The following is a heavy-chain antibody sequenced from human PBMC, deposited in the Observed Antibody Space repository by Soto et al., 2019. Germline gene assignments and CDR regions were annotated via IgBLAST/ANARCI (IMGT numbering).Heavy chain of an antibody. CDR1: GFTFDYYA. CDR3: AKDMTTAYYYYYGMDV. Sequence: GGSLRLSCAASGFTFDYYAMHWVRQSPGKGLEWVSGISWNSGSIGYADSVKGRFTISRDNAKNSLYLQMNSLRAEDTALYYCAKDMTTAYYYYYGMDVWGQGTTVTVSS. D-gene: IGHD4-4*01. V-gene: IGHV3-9*01. CDR2: ISWNSGSI. J-gene: IGHJ6*02.